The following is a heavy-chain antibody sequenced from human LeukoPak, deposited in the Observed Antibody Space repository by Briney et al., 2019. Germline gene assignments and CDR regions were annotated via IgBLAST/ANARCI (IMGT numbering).Heavy chain of an antibody. J-gene: IGHJ6*03. CDR1: GFTFSDYY. Sequence: GGSLRLSCAASGFTFSDYYMSWIRQAPGKGLVWVSYISSSGSTIYYADSVKGRFTIFRDNSKNTLYLQMHSLRTEDTALYYCAKSGGSRKLSGYYYMDVWGKGTTVTISS. V-gene: IGHV3-11*01. D-gene: IGHD2-15*01. CDR3: AKSGGSRKLSGYYYMDV. CDR2: ISSSGSTI.